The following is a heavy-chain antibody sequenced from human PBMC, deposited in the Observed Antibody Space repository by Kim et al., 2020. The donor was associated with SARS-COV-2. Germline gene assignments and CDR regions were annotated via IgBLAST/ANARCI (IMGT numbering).Heavy chain of an antibody. J-gene: IGHJ6*02. D-gene: IGHD6-19*01. CDR2: ISGNGGST. CDR3: VKSIRRHSGMDV. Sequence: GGSLRLSCSASEFRISSYAMHWVRQAPGKGLESVSGISGNGGSTNYADSLKGRFTISRDNSKNTLYLQMSSLRSDDTAIYYCVKSIRRHSGMDVWGRGTTVTVS. V-gene: IGHV3-64D*08. CDR1: EFRISSYA.